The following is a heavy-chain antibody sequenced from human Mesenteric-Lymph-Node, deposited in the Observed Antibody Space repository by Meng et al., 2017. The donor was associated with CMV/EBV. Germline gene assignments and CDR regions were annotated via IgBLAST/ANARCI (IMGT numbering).Heavy chain of an antibody. V-gene: IGHV4-61*01. J-gene: IGHJ4*02. CDR1: GGSVSSGSYY. CDR2: IYYSGST. D-gene: IGHD2-8*01. Sequence: SETLSLTCTVSGGSVSSGSYYWSWIRQPPGKGLEWIGYIYYSGSTNYNPSLKSRVTISVDASKNQFSLKLSSVTAADTAVYYCARGGVLMVYATRFDYWGQGTLVTVSS. CDR3: ARGGVLMVYATRFDY.